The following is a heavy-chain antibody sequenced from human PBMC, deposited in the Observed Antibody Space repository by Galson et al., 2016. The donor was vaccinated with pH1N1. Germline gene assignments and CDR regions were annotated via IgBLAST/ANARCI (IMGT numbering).Heavy chain of an antibody. V-gene: IGHV3-73*01. J-gene: IGHJ5*02. D-gene: IGHD3-16*01. CDR1: GFKFSDSS. CDR3: TRRAGGSHGFDP. Sequence: SLRLSCAASGFKFSDSSLHWVRQASGKGLEWVGRIRSKSNNSTTAFAASVKGRFTISRDDSKNTAYLQMNSLQVNDTAVYYCTRRAGGSHGFDPWGQGTLVTVSS. CDR2: IRSKSNNSTT.